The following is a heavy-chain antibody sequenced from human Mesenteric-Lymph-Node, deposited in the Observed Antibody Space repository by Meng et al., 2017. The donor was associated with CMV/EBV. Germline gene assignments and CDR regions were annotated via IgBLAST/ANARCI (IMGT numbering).Heavy chain of an antibody. V-gene: IGHV4-38-2*02. CDR3: ASCYLGRYYYDSSGYCGDY. CDR2: IYHSGST. Sequence: SETLSLTCTVSGYSISSGYYWGWIRQPPGKGLEWIGSIYHSGSTYYNPSLKSRVTISVDTSKNQFSLKLSSVTAADTAVYYCASCYLGRYYYDSSGYCGDYWGQGTLVTVSS. D-gene: IGHD3-22*01. J-gene: IGHJ4*02. CDR1: GYSISSGYY.